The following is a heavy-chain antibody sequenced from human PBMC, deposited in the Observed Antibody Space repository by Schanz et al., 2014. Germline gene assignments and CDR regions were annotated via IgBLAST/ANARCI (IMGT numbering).Heavy chain of an antibody. CDR2: INPSGGST. D-gene: IGHD6-19*01. V-gene: IGHV1-46*03. J-gene: IGHJ4*02. Sequence: QVQLVQSGSQLKKPGASVKISCKASGYIFTSYALNWVRQAPGQGLEWMGIINPSGGSTSYAQKFQGRVTMTRDTSTSTVYMYLSSLRSEDTAVYYCARRYSSGWYEFDYWGQGTLVTVSS. CDR1: GYIFTSYA. CDR3: ARRYSSGWYEFDY.